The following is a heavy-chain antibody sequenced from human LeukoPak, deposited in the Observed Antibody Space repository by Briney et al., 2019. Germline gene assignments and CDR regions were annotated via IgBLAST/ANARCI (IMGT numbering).Heavy chain of an antibody. J-gene: IGHJ3*02. Sequence: GGSRRLSCAASGFTFSSYEMKWVRQAPGKGLEWVSYISSSASTKYYADSVKGRFTIFRDNAKNSLYLQMNSLRAEDTALYYCARDPAYCGGDCYSGGAFDIWGQGTMVTVSS. CDR1: GFTFSSYE. CDR3: ARDPAYCGGDCYSGGAFDI. D-gene: IGHD2-21*02. V-gene: IGHV3-48*03. CDR2: ISSSASTK.